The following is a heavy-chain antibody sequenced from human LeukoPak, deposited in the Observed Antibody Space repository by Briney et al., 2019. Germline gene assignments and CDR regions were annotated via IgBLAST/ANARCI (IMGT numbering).Heavy chain of an antibody. CDR3: ARVISIGQPPYFYYMDV. V-gene: IGHV1-69*13. CDR1: GDTLSSHG. CDR2: IIPMFGTV. Sequence: SVKVSCKASGDTLSSHGFSRVRQAPGQGLEWMGGIIPMFGTVNYAQNFQGRVTITADESTSTAYMDLSSLRSEDTAVYYCARVISIGQPPYFYYMDVWGKGTTVTVSS. J-gene: IGHJ6*03. D-gene: IGHD6-6*01.